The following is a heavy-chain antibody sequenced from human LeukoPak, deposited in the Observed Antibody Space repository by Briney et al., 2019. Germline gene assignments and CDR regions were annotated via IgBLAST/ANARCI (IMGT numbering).Heavy chain of an antibody. CDR3: ARDSFGVRGFDH. CDR2: VDPSGDIA. D-gene: IGHD3-10*01. Sequence: GSSVKVSCKTSGYTFIHYYMHWVRQASGEGFEWMGIVDPSGDIATYAQKFQGRVTLTTDTSMSTFYMELSSLRSEDTAIYYCARDSFGVRGFDHWGQGTPVTVSS. V-gene: IGHV1-46*01. J-gene: IGHJ4*02. CDR1: GYTFIHYY.